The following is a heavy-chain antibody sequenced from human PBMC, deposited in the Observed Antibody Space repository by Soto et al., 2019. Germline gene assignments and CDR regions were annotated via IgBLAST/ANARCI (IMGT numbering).Heavy chain of an antibody. D-gene: IGHD3-22*01. CDR1: GFTFSSYA. CDR2: ISYDGSNK. J-gene: IGHJ3*02. Sequence: GGSLRLSXAASGFTFSSYAMHWVRQAPGKGLEWVAVISYDGSNKYYADSVKGRFTISRDNSKNTLYLQMNSLRAEDTAVYYCARGFLPSDDSSGYYYPLNDAFDIWGQGTMVTVSS. V-gene: IGHV3-30-3*01. CDR3: ARGFLPSDDSSGYYYPLNDAFDI.